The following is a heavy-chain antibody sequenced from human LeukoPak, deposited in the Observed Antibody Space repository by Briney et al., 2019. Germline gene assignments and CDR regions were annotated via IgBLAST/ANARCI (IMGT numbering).Heavy chain of an antibody. V-gene: IGHV3-9*01. CDR3: VKEENPYGSGFDAFDL. CDR1: GFTFDNYA. D-gene: IGHD3-10*01. CDR2: ITWNSGEI. Sequence: GGSLRLSCAAFGFTFDNYAMHWVRQAPGKGLEWVSGITWNSGEIDYADSVKGRFTISRDSATKSIYLQMNSLTTEDTALYYCVKEENPYGSGFDAFDLWGQGTMVTVSS. J-gene: IGHJ3*01.